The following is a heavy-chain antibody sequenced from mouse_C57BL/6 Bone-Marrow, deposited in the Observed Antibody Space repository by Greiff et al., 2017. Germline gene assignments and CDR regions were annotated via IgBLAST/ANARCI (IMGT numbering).Heavy chain of an antibody. Sequence: QVQLQQSGAELVKPGASVKLSCKASGYTFTSYWMHWVKQRPGRGLEWIGRIDPISGGTKYNEKFKSKATLTVDKPSSTAYMQLSSLTSEDSAVYYFARWGYYVHAWFAYWGQGTLVTVSA. J-gene: IGHJ3*01. CDR2: IDPISGGT. V-gene: IGHV1-72*01. CDR1: GYTFTSYW. D-gene: IGHD2-3*01. CDR3: ARWGYYVHAWFAY.